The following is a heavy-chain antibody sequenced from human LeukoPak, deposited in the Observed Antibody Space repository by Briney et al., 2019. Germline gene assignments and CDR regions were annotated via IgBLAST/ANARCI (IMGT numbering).Heavy chain of an antibody. CDR1: GFTFSSYW. D-gene: IGHD1-26*01. CDR2: IKQDGSDK. J-gene: IGHJ4*02. CDR3: ARQSGGSLDY. V-gene: IGHV3-7*05. Sequence: PGGSLKLSCAASGFTFSSYWMSWVRQAPGKGLEWVANIKQDGSDKNYVDSVKGRFTISRDNAENSLYLQMNGLRVEDTAVYYCARQSGGSLDYWGQGTLVTVSS.